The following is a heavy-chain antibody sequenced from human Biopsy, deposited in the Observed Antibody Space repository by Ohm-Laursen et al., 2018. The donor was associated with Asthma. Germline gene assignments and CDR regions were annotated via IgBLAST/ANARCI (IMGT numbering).Heavy chain of an antibody. V-gene: IGHV1-69*13. CDR1: GGTFNTYV. J-gene: IGHJ4*02. CDR2: INPVFGTT. CDR3: ARKAGSCTSRTCYSLDF. Sequence: ASVKVSCKSLGGTFNTYVIGWVRQAPGQGLEWMGGINPVFGTTTYPQKFQDRVTITADDSTSTVHMELSSLRSEDTAVYYCARKAGSCTSRTCYSLDFWGQGTLVTVSS. D-gene: IGHD2-2*01.